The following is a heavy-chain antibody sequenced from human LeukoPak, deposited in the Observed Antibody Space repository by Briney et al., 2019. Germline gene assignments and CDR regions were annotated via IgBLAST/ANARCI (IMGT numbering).Heavy chain of an antibody. Sequence: GGSLRLSCAASGFTFSSYAMHWVRQAPGKGLEWVAVISYDGSNKYYADSVKGRFTISRDNSKNTLYQQMNSLRVEDTAVYYCAIIGQQLVWGQGTLVTVS. CDR3: AIIGQQLV. CDR2: ISYDGSNK. CDR1: GFTFSSYA. V-gene: IGHV3-30*04. J-gene: IGHJ4*02. D-gene: IGHD6-13*01.